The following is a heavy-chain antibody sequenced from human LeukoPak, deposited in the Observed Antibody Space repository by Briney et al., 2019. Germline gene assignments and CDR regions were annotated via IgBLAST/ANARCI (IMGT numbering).Heavy chain of an antibody. CDR2: IIGDGTRT. CDR1: GFSFSYYW. D-gene: IGHD2-8*01. Sequence: GGSLGLSCAASGFSFSYYWMHWVRQGSGKGPVWVSRIIGDGTRTDYAGSVKGRFTISRDNAKSTLYLQMNSLTVEDTAVYYCLRVDDTNGHNWFDPWAREPWSPSPQ. CDR3: LRVDDTNGHNWFDP. V-gene: IGHV3-74*01. J-gene: IGHJ5*02.